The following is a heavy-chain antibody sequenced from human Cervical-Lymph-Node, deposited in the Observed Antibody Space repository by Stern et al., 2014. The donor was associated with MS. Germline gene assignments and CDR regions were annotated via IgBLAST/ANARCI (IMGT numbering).Heavy chain of an antibody. CDR1: GFTFSTSG. CDR2: ISYDGNNK. CDR3: ARGGHLWSLRGDY. D-gene: IGHD5-18*01. Sequence: VHLVESGGGVVQPGGSLRLSCAASGFTFSTSGMHWVRQAPGKGLEWVAVISYDGNNKYHADSVKGRFTVSRDNSQNTLYLHLNNLRPGDTAVYYCARGGHLWSLRGDYWGQGTLVIVSS. V-gene: IGHV3-30*03. J-gene: IGHJ4*02.